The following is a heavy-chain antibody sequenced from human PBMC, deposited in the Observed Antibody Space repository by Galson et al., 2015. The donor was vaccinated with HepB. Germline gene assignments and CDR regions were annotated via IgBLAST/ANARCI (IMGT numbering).Heavy chain of an antibody. CDR3: ARSMWGDDYGDYVGQETTAWGFDP. CDR1: GYSFTSYW. D-gene: IGHD4-17*01. CDR2: IDPSDSYT. Sequence: QSGAEVKRPGESLRISCKGSGYSFTSYWISWVRQMPGKGLEWMGRIDPSDSYTNYSPSFQGHVTISADKSISTAYLQWSSLKASDTAMYYCARSMWGDDYGDYVGQETTAWGFDPWGQGTLVTVSS. V-gene: IGHV5-10-1*01. J-gene: IGHJ5*02.